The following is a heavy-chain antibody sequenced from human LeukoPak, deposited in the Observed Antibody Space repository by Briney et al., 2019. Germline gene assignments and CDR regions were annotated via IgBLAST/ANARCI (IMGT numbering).Heavy chain of an antibody. CDR3: AQVVAASFDY. V-gene: IGHV4-38-2*02. CDR2: IYHSGST. CDR1: DYSISSGNY. J-gene: IGHJ4*02. D-gene: IGHD2-15*01. Sequence: PSETLSLTCTVSDYSISSGNYGGWIRQPPGKGLEWIGSIYHSGSTYYNPSLKSRVTISVGTSKNQFSLKLSSVTAADTAIYYCAQVVAASFDYRGQGTLVTVSS.